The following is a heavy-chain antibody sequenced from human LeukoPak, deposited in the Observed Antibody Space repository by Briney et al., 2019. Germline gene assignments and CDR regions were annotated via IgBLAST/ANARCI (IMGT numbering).Heavy chain of an antibody. D-gene: IGHD6-19*01. J-gene: IGHJ5*02. V-gene: IGHV1-8*01. CDR2: MNPNSGNT. CDR3: ARDQIAVAGKWQYNWFDP. Sequence: ASVKVSCKASGYTFTSYDINWVRQATEQGLEWMGWMNPNSGNTGYTQKFQGRVTMTRNTSISTAYMELSSLRSEDTAVYYCARDQIAVAGKWQYNWFDPWGQGTLVTVSS. CDR1: GYTFTSYD.